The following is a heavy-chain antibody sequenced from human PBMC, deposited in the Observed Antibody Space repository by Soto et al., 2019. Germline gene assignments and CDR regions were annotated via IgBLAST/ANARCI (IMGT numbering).Heavy chain of an antibody. J-gene: IGHJ4*02. CDR2: IVVGSGNT. V-gene: IGHV1-58*01. CDR1: GFTFTSSA. CDR3: VAIGLMATNPDYYFDF. D-gene: IGHD1-26*01. Sequence: SVKVSCKASGFTFTSSAVQWVRQARGQRLEWIGWIVVGSGNTNYAQRSQGRVTITRDMSTSTAYMELSSLRSEDTAVYYCVAIGLMATNPDYYFDFWGQGTLVTVSS.